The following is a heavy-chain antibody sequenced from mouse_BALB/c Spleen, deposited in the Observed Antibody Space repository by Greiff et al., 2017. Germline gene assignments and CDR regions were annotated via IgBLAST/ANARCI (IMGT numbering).Heavy chain of an antibody. V-gene: IGHV5-4*02. CDR2: ISDGGSYT. CDR1: GFTFSDYY. Sequence: EVMLVESGGGLVKPGGSLKLSCAASGFTFSDYYMYWVRQTPEKRLEWVATISDGGSYTYYPDSVKGRFTISRDNAKNNLYLQMSSLKSEDTAMYYCARAGRLPLYAMDYWGQGTSVTVSS. J-gene: IGHJ4*01. D-gene: IGHD2-2*01. CDR3: ARAGRLPLYAMDY.